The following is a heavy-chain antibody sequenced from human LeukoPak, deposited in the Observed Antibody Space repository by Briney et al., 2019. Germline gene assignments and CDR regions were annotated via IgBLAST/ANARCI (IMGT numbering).Heavy chain of an antibody. CDR1: GGSISGFY. D-gene: IGHD6-19*01. CDR2: IYYSGSA. J-gene: IGHJ4*02. V-gene: IGHV4-59*01. Sequence: SETLSLTCTVPGGSISGFYWGWIRQPPGKGLEWIGFIYYSGSANYNPSLKSRVTMSVDMSKNQFSLKLSSVTAADTAFYFCARDRDSSGWFDYWGQGALVTVSS. CDR3: ARDRDSSGWFDY.